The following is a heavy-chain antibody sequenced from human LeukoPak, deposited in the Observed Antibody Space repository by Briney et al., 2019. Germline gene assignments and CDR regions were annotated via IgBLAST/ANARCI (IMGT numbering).Heavy chain of an antibody. CDR1: GGSISSYY. CDR3: ARDLISGSYSHAFDI. V-gene: IGHV4-59*01. J-gene: IGHJ3*02. CDR2: IYYSGST. Sequence: PSETLSLTCTVSGGSISSYYWSWIRQPPGKGLEWIGYIYYSGSTNYNPSLKSRVTISVDTSKNQFSLKLSSVTAADTAVYYCARDLISGSYSHAFDIWGQGTMVTVSS. D-gene: IGHD1-26*01.